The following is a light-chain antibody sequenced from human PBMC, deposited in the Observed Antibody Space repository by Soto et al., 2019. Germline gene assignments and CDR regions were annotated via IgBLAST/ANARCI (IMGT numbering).Light chain of an antibody. CDR1: SSDVGGYNY. CDR2: DVS. V-gene: IGLV2-8*01. Sequence: SVLSQPRSASGSPCQSFTISCTGTSSDVGGYNYVSWYQQHPGKAPKLMIYDVSKRPSGVPDRFSGSKSGNTASLTVSGLQAEDEADYYCSSYAATHTVLGTGTKVTVL. J-gene: IGLJ1*01. CDR3: SSYAATHTV.